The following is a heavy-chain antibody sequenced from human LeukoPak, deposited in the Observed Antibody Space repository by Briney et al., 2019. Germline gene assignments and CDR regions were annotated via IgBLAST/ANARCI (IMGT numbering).Heavy chain of an antibody. CDR2: MNGDGSEK. D-gene: IGHD6-19*01. J-gene: IGHJ4*02. CDR3: ARDKEGVAGPAY. Sequence: PGRSPRLSCAASGFSFSNYWMSWVRQAPGKGLEWVANMNGDGSEKYYVGSVKGRFTISRDNAKNSLFLQMNSLRAEDTAVYYCARDKEGVAGPAYWGQGTLVTVSS. V-gene: IGHV3-7*05. CDR1: GFSFSNYW.